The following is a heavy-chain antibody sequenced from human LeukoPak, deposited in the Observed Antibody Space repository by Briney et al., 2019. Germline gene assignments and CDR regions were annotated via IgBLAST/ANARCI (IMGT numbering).Heavy chain of an antibody. CDR1: GYSISSGYY. CDR3: ARYVVVVAARDYYMDV. Sequence: SETLSLTCTVSGYSISSGYYWGWIRQPPGKGLEWIGSIYHSGSTYYNPSLKSRVTISVDTSKNQFSLKLSSVTAADTAVYYCARYVVVVAARDYYMDVWGKGTTVTVSS. D-gene: IGHD2-15*01. J-gene: IGHJ6*03. V-gene: IGHV4-38-2*02. CDR2: IYHSGST.